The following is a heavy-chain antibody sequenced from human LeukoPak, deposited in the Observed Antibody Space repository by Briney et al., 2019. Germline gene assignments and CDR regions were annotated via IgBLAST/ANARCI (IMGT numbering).Heavy chain of an antibody. J-gene: IGHJ3*02. CDR2: ISSSGSTI. D-gene: IGHD3-10*01. V-gene: IGHV3-48*03. Sequence: GGSLRLSCAASGFTFSSYEMNWVRQAPGKGLEWVSYISSSGSTIYYADSVKGRFTISRDNSKNTLYLQMNSLRAEDTAVYYCAKNPGEVNLDAFDIWGQGTMVTVSS. CDR3: AKNPGEVNLDAFDI. CDR1: GFTFSSYE.